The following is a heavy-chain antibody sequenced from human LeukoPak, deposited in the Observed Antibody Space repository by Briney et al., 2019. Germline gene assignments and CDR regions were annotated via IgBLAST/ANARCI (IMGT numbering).Heavy chain of an antibody. J-gene: IGHJ4*02. CDR3: ARGIAVAGSPLDY. D-gene: IGHD6-19*01. CDR1: GFTFSSYS. Sequence: PRGSLRLSCAASGFTFSSYSMNWVRQAPGKGLEWVSSISSSSSYIYYADSVKGRFTISRDNAKNSLYLQMNSLRAEDTAVYYCARGIAVAGSPLDYWGQGTLVTVSS. CDR2: ISSSSSYI. V-gene: IGHV3-21*01.